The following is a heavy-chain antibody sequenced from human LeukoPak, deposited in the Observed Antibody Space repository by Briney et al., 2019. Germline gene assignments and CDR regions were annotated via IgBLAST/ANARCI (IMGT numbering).Heavy chain of an antibody. CDR2: IYTSGST. CDR1: GGSISSYY. V-gene: IGHV4-4*07. Sequence: SETLSLTCTVSGGSISSYYWSWIRQPAGKGLEGIGRIYTSGSTNYNPSLKSRVTMSVDTSKNQFSLKLSSVTAADTAVYYCARALPYYDFWSGGGGYGMDVWGQGTTVTVSS. CDR3: ARALPYYDFWSGGGGYGMDV. D-gene: IGHD3-3*01. J-gene: IGHJ6*02.